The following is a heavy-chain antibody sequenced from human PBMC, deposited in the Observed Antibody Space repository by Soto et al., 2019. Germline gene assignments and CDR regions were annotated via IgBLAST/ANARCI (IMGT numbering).Heavy chain of an antibody. CDR2: INSGSSSI. CDR3: ARAFAGTASSDY. V-gene: IGHV3-21*06. CDR1: GFTFSSYN. J-gene: IGHJ4*02. Sequence: GGSLRLSCAASGFTFSSYNMIWVRQAPGEGLEWVSFINSGSSSIYYAASVQGRFTISRDNAKNSLFLQMNSLRAEDTGVYYCARAFAGTASSDYWGQGALVTVSS. D-gene: IGHD6-13*01.